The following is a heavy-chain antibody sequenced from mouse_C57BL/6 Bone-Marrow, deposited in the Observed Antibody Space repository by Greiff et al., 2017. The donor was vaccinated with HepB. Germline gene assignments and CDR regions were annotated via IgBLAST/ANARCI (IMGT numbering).Heavy chain of an antibody. CDR2: SRNKANDYTT. V-gene: IGHV7-1*01. Sequence: EVQLVESGGGLVQSGRSLRLSCATSGFTFSDFYMEWVRQAPGKGLEWIAASRNKANDYTTEYSASVKGRFIVSRDTSQSILYLQMNALRAEDTAIYYCAMAGDYDYFDYWGQGTTLTVSS. CDR3: AMAGDYDYFDY. CDR1: GFTFSDFY. D-gene: IGHD2-4*01. J-gene: IGHJ2*01.